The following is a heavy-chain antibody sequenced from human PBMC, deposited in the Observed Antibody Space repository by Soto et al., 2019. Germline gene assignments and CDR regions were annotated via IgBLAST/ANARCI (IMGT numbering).Heavy chain of an antibody. CDR3: ARDMHAGFPHYFDP. CDR2: TSYTGNT. J-gene: IGHJ5*02. Sequence: PAENLSLTCVVSVGSITSYHWSLIRQFPGKGLDWIAYTSYTGNTNYKPSLKSRVTISLDTSKNQLSLKLTSMTAADTAVYYCARDMHAGFPHYFDPWGQGAMVTGSS. CDR1: VGSITSYH. V-gene: IGHV4-59*01. D-gene: IGHD1-26*01.